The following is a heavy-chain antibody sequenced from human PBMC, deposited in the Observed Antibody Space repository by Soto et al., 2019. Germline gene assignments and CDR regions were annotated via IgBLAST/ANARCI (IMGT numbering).Heavy chain of an antibody. CDR1: GGSISSSSYY. J-gene: IGHJ6*02. CDR2: IYYDGTT. Sequence: PSETLSLTCTVSGGSISSSSYYWGWIRQPPGKGLEWIGSIYYDGTTYYNPSLKSRVTIFVDTSKNQFSLKLSSVTAADTAVYYCARHXELGTTTVGPALDVRGQGTSVTVSS. V-gene: IGHV4-39*01. CDR3: ARHXELGTTTVGPALDV. D-gene: IGHD1-26*01.